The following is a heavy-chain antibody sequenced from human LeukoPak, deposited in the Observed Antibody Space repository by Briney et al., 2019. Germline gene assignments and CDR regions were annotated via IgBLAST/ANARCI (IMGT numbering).Heavy chain of an antibody. CDR2: ISSSSSYI. J-gene: IGHJ5*02. CDR3: ARSAAAGNHWFDP. V-gene: IGHV3-21*04. Sequence: PGGSLRLSCAASGFTFSSYSMNWVRQAPGKGLEWVSSISSSSSYIYYADSVKGRFTISRDNAKTSLYLQMNSLRAEDTAVYYCARSAAAGNHWFDPWGQGTLVTVSS. D-gene: IGHD6-13*01. CDR1: GFTFSSYS.